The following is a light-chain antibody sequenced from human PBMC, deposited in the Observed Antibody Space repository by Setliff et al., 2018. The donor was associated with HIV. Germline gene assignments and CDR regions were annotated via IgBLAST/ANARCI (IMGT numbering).Light chain of an antibody. J-gene: IGLJ1*01. CDR3: CSNTGSNTFV. CDR1: SNDVGRYDL. V-gene: IGLV2-23*01. Sequence: QSALTQPAYVSGSPGQSITISCTGTSNDVGRYDLVSWYQQHPARAPKLIIYQATRRPSGVSNRFSGSKSGNVASLTISGLQAEDEADYYCCSNTGSNTFVFGTGTKGTVL. CDR2: QAT.